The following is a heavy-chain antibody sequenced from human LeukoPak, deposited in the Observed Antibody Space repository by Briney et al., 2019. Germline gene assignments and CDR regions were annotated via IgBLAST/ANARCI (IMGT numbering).Heavy chain of an antibody. D-gene: IGHD3-3*01. Sequence: PGGSLRLSCAASGFTFSSYSMNWVRQAPGKGLEWVSSISSSSSYIYYADSVKGRFTISRDNAKNSLYLQMNSLRAEDTAVYYCARDLLTISGDYYMDVWGKGTTVTVSS. V-gene: IGHV3-21*01. CDR1: GFTFSSYS. CDR2: ISSSSSYI. CDR3: ARDLLTISGDYYMDV. J-gene: IGHJ6*03.